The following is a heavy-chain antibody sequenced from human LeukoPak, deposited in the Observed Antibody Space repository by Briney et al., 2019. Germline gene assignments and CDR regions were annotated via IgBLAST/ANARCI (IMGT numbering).Heavy chain of an antibody. J-gene: IGHJ4*02. CDR1: GGSISSYY. CDR2: IYTSGSI. V-gene: IGHV4-4*07. D-gene: IGHD3-22*01. Sequence: SETLSLTCTVSGGSISSYYWTWIRQPAGRGLEWSGRIYTSGSIDYTPSLKSRVTMSVDTSTNQFSLRLTSVTAADTAVYYCARDPGTYYCDIWGQGTLVTVSS. CDR3: ARDPGTYYCDI.